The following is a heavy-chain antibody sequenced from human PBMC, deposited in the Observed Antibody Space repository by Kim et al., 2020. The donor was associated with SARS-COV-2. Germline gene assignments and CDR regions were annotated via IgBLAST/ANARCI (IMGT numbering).Heavy chain of an antibody. CDR2: IGSAGDS. J-gene: IGHJ5*01. V-gene: IGHV3-13*01. Sequence: GGSQRLSCEASGFTFSLHHMHWVRQIAGRGLEWIAAIGSAGDSFYPGSVKGRFTISRENAGNSIHLQMNNLRAGDTAVYFCARGVRGYSSSWYIFDSWGRGPQVTVSS. CDR3: ARGVRGYSSSWYIFDS. D-gene: IGHD6-13*01. CDR1: GFTFSLHH.